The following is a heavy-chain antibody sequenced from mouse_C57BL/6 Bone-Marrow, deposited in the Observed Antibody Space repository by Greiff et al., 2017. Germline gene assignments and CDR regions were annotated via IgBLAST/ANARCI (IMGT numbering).Heavy chain of an antibody. CDR1: GYTFTEYT. Sequence: QVQLQQSGAELVKPGASVKLSCKASGYTFTEYTIHWVKQRSVQGLEWIGWFYPGSGSIKYNEKFKDKATLTADKSSSTAYMELSRLTSEDSAVYFWAGHEEGYSNYGAMDYWGQGTSVTVSS. CDR3: AGHEEGYSNYGAMDY. J-gene: IGHJ4*01. V-gene: IGHV1-62-2*01. CDR2: FYPGSGSI. D-gene: IGHD2-5*01.